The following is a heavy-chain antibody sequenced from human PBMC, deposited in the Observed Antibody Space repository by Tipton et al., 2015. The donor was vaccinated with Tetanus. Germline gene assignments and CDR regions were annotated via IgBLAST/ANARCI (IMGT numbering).Heavy chain of an antibody. CDR2: IYPGDSHT. V-gene: IGHV5-51*01. D-gene: IGHD2-21*02. CDR3: AGPAYCGGDCYRVFDY. CDR1: GYSFTSYW. Sequence: QLVQSGAEVKKPGESLKISCKGSGYSFTSYWIGWVRQMPGKGLEWMGIIYPGDSHTRYSQSFPGQVTISADKTLSTAYLQWSSLKASDTAMYYCAGPAYCGGDCYRVFDYWGQGTLVTVSS. J-gene: IGHJ4*02.